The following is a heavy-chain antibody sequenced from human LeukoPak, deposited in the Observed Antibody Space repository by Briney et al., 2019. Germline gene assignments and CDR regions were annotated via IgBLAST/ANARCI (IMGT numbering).Heavy chain of an antibody. D-gene: IGHD5-12*01. V-gene: IGHV3-30*02. CDR3: AKDRDSGYDFFLDY. CDR1: GFTFISYG. CDR2: IRYDGNNE. J-gene: IGHJ4*02. Sequence: GGSLRLSCAASGFTFISYGMHWVRQAPGKGLEWVAFIRYDGNNEYYADSVKGRFTISRGNSKNTLYLQMNSLRAEDTAVYYCAKDRDSGYDFFLDYWDQGTLVTVSS.